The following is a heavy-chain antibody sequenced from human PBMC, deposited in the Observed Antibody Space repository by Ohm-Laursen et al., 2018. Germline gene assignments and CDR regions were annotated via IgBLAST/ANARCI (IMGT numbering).Heavy chain of an antibody. CDR1: GFTVSSTY. D-gene: IGHD2-21*02. Sequence: SLRLSCSASGFTVSSTYMSWVRQAPGKGLEWVSAISGTGGSTYYADSVKGRFTISRDNSKNTLYLQMNSLRAEDTAVYYCAKVFKRCGGDCPYYFDYWGQGTLVTVSS. CDR3: AKVFKRCGGDCPYYFDY. V-gene: IGHV3-23*01. J-gene: IGHJ4*02. CDR2: ISGTGGST.